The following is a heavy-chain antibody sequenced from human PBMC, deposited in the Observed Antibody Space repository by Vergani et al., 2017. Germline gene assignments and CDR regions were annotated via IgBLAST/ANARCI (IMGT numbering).Heavy chain of an antibody. D-gene: IGHD6-13*01. Sequence: QVQLQESGPGLVRPSQTLSLTCTVSGGYISSGSYYWSWFRQSAGKGLGWIGRFYTGGGTNYKPSLKSRVTISVDTSKNQFSLQLSSVTAADTAVYYCARDPLYSTTWPFLLLDMDVWGQGTTVTVSS. J-gene: IGHJ6*02. CDR2: FYTGGGT. V-gene: IGHV4-61*02. CDR3: ARDPLYSTTWPFLLLDMDV. CDR1: GGYISSGSYY.